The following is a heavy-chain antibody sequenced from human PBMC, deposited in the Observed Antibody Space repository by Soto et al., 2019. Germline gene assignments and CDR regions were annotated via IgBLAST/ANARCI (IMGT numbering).Heavy chain of an antibody. J-gene: IGHJ3*02. CDR1: GFTFSSYA. Sequence: QSGGSLRLSCAASGFTFSSYAMSWVRQAPGKGLEWVSAISGSGGSTYYADSVKGRFTISRDNSKNTLYLQMNSLRAEDTAVYYCAKDKKSVAPMIVDAFDIWGQGTMVTVSS. D-gene: IGHD3-22*01. V-gene: IGHV3-23*01. CDR2: ISGSGGST. CDR3: AKDKKSVAPMIVDAFDI.